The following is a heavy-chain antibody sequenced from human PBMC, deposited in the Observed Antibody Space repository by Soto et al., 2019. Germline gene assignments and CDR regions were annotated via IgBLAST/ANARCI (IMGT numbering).Heavy chain of an antibody. Sequence: QVPLVQSGAEEKKPGASVKVSCKASGYTFTGYAMHWVRQAPGQRLEWMGWINAGNGNTKYSQKFQDRVTITRDTSASTAYMELSSLRSEDTAVYYCARAVAVAADFDYWGQGTLVTVSS. CDR2: INAGNGNT. J-gene: IGHJ4*02. D-gene: IGHD6-19*01. CDR3: ARAVAVAADFDY. V-gene: IGHV1-3*05. CDR1: GYTFTGYA.